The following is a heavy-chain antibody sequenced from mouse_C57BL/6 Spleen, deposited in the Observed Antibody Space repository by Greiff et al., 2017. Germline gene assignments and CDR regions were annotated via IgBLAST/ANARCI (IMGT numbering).Heavy chain of an antibody. CDR2: IYPRSGNT. D-gene: IGHD1-1*01. Sequence: QVQLQQSGAELARPGASVKLSCKASGYTFTSYGISWVQQRPGQGLEWIGEIYPRSGNTYYNEKFKGKATLTADKSSSTAYMELRSLTSEDSAVYFCARSGSSYYAMGYWGQGTSVTVSA. CDR1: GYTFTSYG. CDR3: ARSGSSYYAMGY. V-gene: IGHV1-81*01. J-gene: IGHJ4*01.